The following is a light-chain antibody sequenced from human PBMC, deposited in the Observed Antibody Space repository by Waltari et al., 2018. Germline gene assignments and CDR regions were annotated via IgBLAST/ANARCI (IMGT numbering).Light chain of an antibody. Sequence: QSALTQPASVSGSPGQSIILSCTGTSSDVGGYNFVSWYQQHPGKAPKLMIYDVTKLPSGVSGRFSGSKSGNTASLTISGLQAEDEADYYCSSYTSSSTRGVVFGGGTKVTVI. CDR2: DVT. CDR3: SSYTSSSTRGVV. CDR1: SSDVGGYNF. V-gene: IGLV2-14*01. J-gene: IGLJ2*01.